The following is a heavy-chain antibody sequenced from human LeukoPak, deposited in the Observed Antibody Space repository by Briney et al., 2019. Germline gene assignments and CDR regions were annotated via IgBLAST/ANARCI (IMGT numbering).Heavy chain of an antibody. D-gene: IGHD2-8*01. V-gene: IGHV1-2*04. CDR3: ARDRDAHFDY. CDR2: INLNSGGT. J-gene: IGHJ4*02. CDR1: GYTFTGYY. Sequence: ASVEVSCKASGYTFTGYYMHWVRQAPGQGLEWMGWINLNSGGTNYAQKFQGWVTMTRDTSISTAYMELSRLRSDDTAVYYCARDRDAHFDYWGQGTLVTVSS.